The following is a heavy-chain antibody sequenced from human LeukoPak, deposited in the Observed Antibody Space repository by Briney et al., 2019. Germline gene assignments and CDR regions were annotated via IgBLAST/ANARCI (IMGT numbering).Heavy chain of an antibody. J-gene: IGHJ4*02. CDR3: AREVGYDCSSTSCYPDY. V-gene: IGHV3-74*01. D-gene: IGHD2-2*01. CDR2: INSDGSST. Sequence: GGSLRLSCAASGFTLRSYWMHWVRQAPGKGLAWVSRINSDGSSTSYADSVKGRFTISRDNAKNKMYLQTNSLRAEDTAVYYCAREVGYDCSSTSCYPDYWGQGTLVTVSS. CDR1: GFTLRSYW.